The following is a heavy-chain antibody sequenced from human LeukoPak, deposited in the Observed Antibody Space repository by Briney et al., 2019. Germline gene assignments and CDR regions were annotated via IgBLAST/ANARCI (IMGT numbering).Heavy chain of an antibody. Sequence: GGSLRLSCAASRFNFSNFGMDWGRQAPGKGLEWVAFIQYDGGDKYYADSVKGRFTISRDNAKNSLYLQMNSLRADDTAVYYCARGRDGYNLVDAFDIWGQGIMVTVSS. CDR3: ARGRDGYNLVDAFDI. D-gene: IGHD5-24*01. CDR1: RFNFSNFG. J-gene: IGHJ3*02. V-gene: IGHV3-30*02. CDR2: IQYDGGDK.